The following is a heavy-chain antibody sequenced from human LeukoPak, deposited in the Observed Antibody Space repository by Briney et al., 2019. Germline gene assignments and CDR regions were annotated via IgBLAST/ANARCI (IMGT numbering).Heavy chain of an antibody. V-gene: IGHV3-30*02. CDR3: AKDPTHYRVWDYYETIGLSY. Sequence: GGSLRLSCAASGFTFSSYGMHWVRQAPGKGLEWVTFIGYDGSNKYYADSVKGRFTISRDNSKNTLNLHMNSLRAEDTAVYYCAKDPTHYRVWDYYETIGLSYWGQGTLVTVSS. D-gene: IGHD3-22*01. J-gene: IGHJ4*02. CDR2: IGYDGSNK. CDR1: GFTFSSYG.